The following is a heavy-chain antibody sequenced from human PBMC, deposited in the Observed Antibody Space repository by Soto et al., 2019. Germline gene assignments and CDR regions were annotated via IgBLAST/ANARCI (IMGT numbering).Heavy chain of an antibody. CDR3: ARHESQFGELPLFDY. V-gene: IGHV4-31*03. Sequence: SETLSLTCTVSGGSISSGGYYWSWIRQHPGKGLEWIGYIYYSGSTYYNPSLKSRVTISVDTSKNQFSLKLSSVTAADTAVYYCARHESQFGELPLFDYWGQGTLVTVSS. CDR1: GGSISSGGYY. J-gene: IGHJ4*02. CDR2: IYYSGST. D-gene: IGHD3-10*01.